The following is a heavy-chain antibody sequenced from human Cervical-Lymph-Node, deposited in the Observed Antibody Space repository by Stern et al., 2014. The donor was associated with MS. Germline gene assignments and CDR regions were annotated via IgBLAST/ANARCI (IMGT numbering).Heavy chain of an antibody. CDR3: GRGGRFYSIDY. CDR2: IWYDGSRT. D-gene: IGHD2-21*01. V-gene: IGHV3-33*01. CDR1: GFTFSSFG. Sequence: VQLVESGGGVVQPGRSLRLSCAASGFTFSSFGMHWVRQAPGKGLEWVAVIWYDGSRTYYVDSVKGRFIISRDNSKNTLYLQMNSLRVEDTAVYYCGRGGRFYSIDYWGHGTLVTVSS. J-gene: IGHJ4*01.